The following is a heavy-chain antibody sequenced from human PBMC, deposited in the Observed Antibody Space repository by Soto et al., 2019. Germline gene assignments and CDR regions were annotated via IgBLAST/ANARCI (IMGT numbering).Heavy chain of an antibody. D-gene: IGHD2-21*01. V-gene: IGHV3-33*06. CDR2: IWSDGTNK. Sequence: SLKISCAASGFSFSTYGMHWVRQAPGKGLEWVALIWSDGTNKYYADSVKDRFTISRDNSKKTLYLQMNSLRAEDTAVYYCEKVLGGWCVRDAFDIWCQAKMVSVS. CDR1: GFSFSTYG. J-gene: IGHJ3*02. CDR3: EKVLGGWCVRDAFDI.